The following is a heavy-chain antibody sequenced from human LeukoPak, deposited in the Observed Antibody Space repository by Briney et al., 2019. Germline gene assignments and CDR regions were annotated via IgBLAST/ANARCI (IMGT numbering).Heavy chain of an antibody. CDR2: IIPILGIA. D-gene: IGHD2-15*01. CDR3: ATGPQLGYCSGGSCSDAFDI. Sequence: ASVKVSCKASGGTFSSYAISWVRQAPGQGLEWMGRIIPILGIANYAQKFQGRVTITADKSTSTAYMELSSLGSEDTAVYYCATGPQLGYCSGGSCSDAFDIWGQGTMVTVSS. CDR1: GGTFSSYA. J-gene: IGHJ3*02. V-gene: IGHV1-69*04.